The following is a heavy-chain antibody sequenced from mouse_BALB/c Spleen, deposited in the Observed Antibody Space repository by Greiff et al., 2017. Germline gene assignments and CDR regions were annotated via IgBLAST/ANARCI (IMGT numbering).Heavy chain of an antibody. D-gene: IGHD4-1*01. CDR2: ISSGGSYT. J-gene: IGHJ4*01. Sequence: EVKLVESGGDLVKPGGSLKLSCAASGFTFSSYGMSWVRQTPDKRLEWVATISSGGSYTYYPDSVKGRFTISRDNAKNTLYLQMSSLKSEDTAMYYCAGREAGHYYAMDYWGQGTSVTVSS. V-gene: IGHV5-6*01. CDR3: AGREAGHYYAMDY. CDR1: GFTFSSYG.